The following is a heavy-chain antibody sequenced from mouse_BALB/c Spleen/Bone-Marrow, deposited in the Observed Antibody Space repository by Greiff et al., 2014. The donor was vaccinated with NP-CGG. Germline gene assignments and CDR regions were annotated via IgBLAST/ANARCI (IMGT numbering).Heavy chain of an antibody. CDR2: IDPANDNT. V-gene: IGHV14-3*02. CDR1: GFNIKGTY. J-gene: IGHJ2*01. D-gene: IGHD2-2*01. Sequence: VQLKESGAELVKPGASVKLSCTASGFNIKGTYIHWVKQRPEQGLEWIGRIDPANDNTKYDPKFQGKATIAANTSSSTAYLQLSSLTSEDTAVYYCASYVYGYYFDYWGQGTTLTVPS. CDR3: ASYVYGYYFDY.